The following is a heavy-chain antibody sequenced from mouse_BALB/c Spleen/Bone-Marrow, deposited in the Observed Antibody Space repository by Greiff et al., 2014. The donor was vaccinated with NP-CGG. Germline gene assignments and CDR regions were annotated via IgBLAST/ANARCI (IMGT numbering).Heavy chain of an antibody. CDR3: TIYRYDEDAMDY. D-gene: IGHD2-12*01. CDR1: GYSFTSYW. V-gene: IGHV1-5*01. Sequence: EVQLQQSGTVLPRPGTSVRMSCKASGYSFTSYWMHWVKQRPGQGLEWIGAIYPGNSEISYNQKFKGKAKLTAVTSASTAYMELSRLTNEDSAVYYCTIYRYDEDAMDYWGQGTSVTVSS. CDR2: IYPGNSEI. J-gene: IGHJ4*01.